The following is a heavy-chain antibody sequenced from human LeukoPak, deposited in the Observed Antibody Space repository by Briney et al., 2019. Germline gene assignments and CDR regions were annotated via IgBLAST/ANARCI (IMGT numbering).Heavy chain of an antibody. CDR2: ISAYNGNT. V-gene: IGHV1-18*01. D-gene: IGHD5-12*01. Sequence: ASVKVSCKASGYTFTSYDINWVRQATGQGLEWMGWISAYNGNTNYAQKLQGRVTMTTDTSTSTAYMELRSLRSDDTAVYYCARAGRKVATIPFDYWGQGTLVTVSS. J-gene: IGHJ4*02. CDR3: ARAGRKVATIPFDY. CDR1: GYTFTSYD.